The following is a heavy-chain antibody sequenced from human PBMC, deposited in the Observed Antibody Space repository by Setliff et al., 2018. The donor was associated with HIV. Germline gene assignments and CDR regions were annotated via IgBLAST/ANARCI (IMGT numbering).Heavy chain of an antibody. CDR2: TPYSGGT. J-gene: IGHJ4*02. Sequence: PSETLSLTCSVSGYSTSSHHCSWIRQPPGRGLEWIGTTPYSGGTNYNPSLRSRVTISLDTSTNQFSLRLNSVTAADTAHYFCVVYFGGNGGRGLWGQGTLVTVSS. CDR1: GYSTSSHH. V-gene: IGHV4-59*11. D-gene: IGHD2-15*01. CDR3: VVYFGGNGGRGL.